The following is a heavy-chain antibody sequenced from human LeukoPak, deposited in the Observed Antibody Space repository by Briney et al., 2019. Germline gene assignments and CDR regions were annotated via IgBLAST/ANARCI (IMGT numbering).Heavy chain of an antibody. D-gene: IGHD5-18*01. V-gene: IGHV4-30-4*01. CDR1: GGSISSGDYY. J-gene: IGHJ4*01. Sequence: PSETLSLTCTVSGGSISSGDYYWSWIRQPPGKGLEWIGYIYYSGSTYYNPSLKSRVTISVDTSKNQFSLKLSSVTAADTAVYYCARDPGYSYGLDYWGQEPRSPSPQ. CDR3: ARDPGYSYGLDY. CDR2: IYYSGST.